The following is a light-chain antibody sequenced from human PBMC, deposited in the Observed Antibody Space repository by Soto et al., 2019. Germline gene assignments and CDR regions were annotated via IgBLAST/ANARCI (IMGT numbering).Light chain of an antibody. Sequence: SYELTQPPSVSVAPGQTATITCGGNNIGSKSVHWYQQKPGQAPVVVVYHDSDRPSGISERFSGSNSGNTATLTITRVEAGDEAVYSCQVWDNNSDHVVFGGGTQRTVL. J-gene: IGLJ2*01. CDR3: QVWDNNSDHVV. CDR1: NIGSKS. CDR2: HDS. V-gene: IGLV3-21*02.